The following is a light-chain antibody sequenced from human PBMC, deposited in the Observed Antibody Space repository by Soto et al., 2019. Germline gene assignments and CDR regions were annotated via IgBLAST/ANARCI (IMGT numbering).Light chain of an antibody. CDR3: SSFTTRITCV. V-gene: IGLV2-14*01. Sequence: QSVLTQPASVSGSPGQSITISCTGTSSDVGAYNYVPWYQQLPGKAPKLMIYEVTNRPSGVSNRFSGSKSGNTASLTISGVQAEDEADYYCSSFTTRITCVFGTGTKVTVL. CDR1: SSDVGAYNY. J-gene: IGLJ1*01. CDR2: EVT.